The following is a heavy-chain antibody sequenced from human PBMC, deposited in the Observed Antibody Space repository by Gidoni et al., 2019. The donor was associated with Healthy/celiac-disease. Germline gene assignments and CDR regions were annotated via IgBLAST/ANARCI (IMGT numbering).Heavy chain of an antibody. J-gene: IGHJ4*02. Sequence: EVQVVASGGELVHPGRSLRLSCAASGFTCGTYWMSWVRQPPGKGREWVANINQDGSETYSVDSVKGRFIIFRDNARNSLYLQMNSLRVEDTAVYFCARGASTPWEETLDQWGQGTLVTVSS. CDR2: INQDGSET. V-gene: IGHV3-7*01. CDR1: GFTCGTYW. CDR3: ARGASTPWEETLDQ. D-gene: IGHD1-26*01.